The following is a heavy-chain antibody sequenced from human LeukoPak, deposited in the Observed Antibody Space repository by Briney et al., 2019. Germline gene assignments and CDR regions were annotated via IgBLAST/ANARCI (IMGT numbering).Heavy chain of an antibody. CDR3: ARELAAAGMGYYFDY. J-gene: IGHJ4*02. CDR1: GFTFSSYA. CDR2: ISYDGSNK. Sequence: PGGSLRLSCAASGFTFSSYAMHWVRQAPGKGLEWVAVISYDGSNKYYADSVKGRFTISRDNSKNTLYLQMNSLRAEDTAVYYCARELAAAGMGYYFDYWGQGTLVTVSS. V-gene: IGHV3-30*04. D-gene: IGHD6-13*01.